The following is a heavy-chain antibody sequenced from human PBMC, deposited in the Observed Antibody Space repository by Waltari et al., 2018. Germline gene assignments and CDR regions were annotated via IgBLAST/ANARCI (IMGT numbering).Heavy chain of an antibody. CDR2: IYHSGRT. CDR3: ARVGWGGGYYFDY. V-gene: IGHV4-38-2*01. D-gene: IGHD3-16*01. Sequence: QVQLQESGPGLVKPSETLSLTCAVSGYSISSGYYWGWIRQPPGKGLEWIGSIYHSGRTYYNPSLKSRVTISVDTSKNQFSLKLSSVTAADTAVYYCARVGWGGGYYFDYWGQGTLVTVSS. CDR1: GYSISSGYY. J-gene: IGHJ4*02.